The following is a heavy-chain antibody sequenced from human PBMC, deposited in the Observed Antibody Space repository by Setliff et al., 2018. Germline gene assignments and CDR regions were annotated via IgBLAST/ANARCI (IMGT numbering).Heavy chain of an antibody. V-gene: IGHV1-69*13. CDR1: GGTFSSYA. D-gene: IGHD5-18*01. Sequence: GASVKVSCKASGGTFSSYAISWVRQAPGQGLEWMGGIIPIFGTANYAQKFQGRVTITADESTSTAYMELSSLRSEDTAVYYCAFRRGYIYGLDNWGQGTLVTVSS. J-gene: IGHJ4*02. CDR2: IIPIFGTA. CDR3: AFRRGYIYGLDN.